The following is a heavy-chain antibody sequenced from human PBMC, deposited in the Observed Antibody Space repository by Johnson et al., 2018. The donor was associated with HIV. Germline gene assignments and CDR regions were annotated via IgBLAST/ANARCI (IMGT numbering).Heavy chain of an antibody. J-gene: IGHJ3*02. Sequence: VQLVESGGGVVQPGGSLRLSCAVSGFTVSSNYITWVRQAPGKGLEWISVIYSGGDTYYADSVKGRFTISRDDSKNTLYLQMNRLTAEDTAVCYCARAPGFSRAFDIWGQGTMVTVSS. V-gene: IGHV3-66*01. CDR2: IYSGGDT. CDR1: GFTVSSNY. CDR3: ARAPGFSRAFDI. D-gene: IGHD3-10*01.